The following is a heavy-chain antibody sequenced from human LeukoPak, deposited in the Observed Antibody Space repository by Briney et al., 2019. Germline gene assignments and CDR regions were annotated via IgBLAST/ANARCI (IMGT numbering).Heavy chain of an antibody. V-gene: IGHV1-69*05. CDR2: IIPIFGTS. CDR1: GGSFNAYA. CDR3: ARGLDASMETAYDY. J-gene: IGHJ4*02. Sequence: ASVKVSCKASGGSFNAYAISWVRQAPGQGREWMGGIIPIFGTSNYAQKLQGRVTISTDESTSTAYMEVSSLRSEDTAIYYCARGLDASMETAYDYWGQGTLVTVSS. D-gene: IGHD5-18*01.